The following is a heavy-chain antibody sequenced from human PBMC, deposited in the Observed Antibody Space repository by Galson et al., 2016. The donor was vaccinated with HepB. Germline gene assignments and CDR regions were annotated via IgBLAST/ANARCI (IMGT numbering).Heavy chain of an antibody. CDR3: ARDLYGSGSSGLGALDV. V-gene: IGHV3-11*05. Sequence: SLRLSCAASGFNFNDNYMSWIRQAPGRGLEWVSYISSGSTYTRYADSVKGRFTISRDNAKNSLYLQINSLRAEDTAVYYCARDLYGSGSSGLGALDVWGQGTTVIVSS. D-gene: IGHD3-10*01. CDR2: ISSGSTYT. CDR1: GFNFNDNY. J-gene: IGHJ6*02.